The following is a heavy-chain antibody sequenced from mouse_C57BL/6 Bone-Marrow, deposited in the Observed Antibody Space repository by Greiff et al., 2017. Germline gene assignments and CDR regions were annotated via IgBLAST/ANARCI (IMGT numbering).Heavy chain of an antibody. CDR2: IDPEDGDT. Sequence: EVKLVESGAELVRPGASVKSSCTASGFNIKDYYMHWVKQRPEQGLEWIGRIDPEDGDTEYAPKFQGKATMTADTSSTTAYLQLSSLTSEDTAVYYCTRATTVYWGQGTLVTVSA. V-gene: IGHV14-1*01. CDR3: TRATTVY. D-gene: IGHD1-1*01. CDR1: GFNIKDYY. J-gene: IGHJ3*01.